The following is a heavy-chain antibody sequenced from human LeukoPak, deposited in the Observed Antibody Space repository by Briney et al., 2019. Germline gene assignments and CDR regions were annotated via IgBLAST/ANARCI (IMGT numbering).Heavy chain of an antibody. CDR3: ASRHYDFGYY. D-gene: IGHD4-17*01. CDR2: ISYDGSNK. Sequence: GGALRLSCAASGFTFSSYGMHWVRQAPDKGLEWVAVISYDGSNKYYADSVKGRFTISRDNSKNTLYLQMNSLRAEDTAVYYCASRHYDFGYYWGQGTQVTVSS. J-gene: IGHJ4*02. V-gene: IGHV3-30*03. CDR1: GFTFSSYG.